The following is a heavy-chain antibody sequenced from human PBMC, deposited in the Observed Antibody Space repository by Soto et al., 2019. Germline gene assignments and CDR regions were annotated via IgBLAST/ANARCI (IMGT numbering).Heavy chain of an antibody. CDR3: ARDYYDSSGYYYVIGRFDY. Sequence: ESGGGLVQPGGSLRLSCAASGFTFSSYSMNWVRQAPGKGLEWVSYISSSSSTIYYADSVKGRFTISRDNAKNSLYLQMNSLRDEDTAVYYCARDYYDSSGYYYVIGRFDYWGQGTLVTVSS. D-gene: IGHD3-22*01. CDR2: ISSSSSTI. V-gene: IGHV3-48*02. CDR1: GFTFSSYS. J-gene: IGHJ4*02.